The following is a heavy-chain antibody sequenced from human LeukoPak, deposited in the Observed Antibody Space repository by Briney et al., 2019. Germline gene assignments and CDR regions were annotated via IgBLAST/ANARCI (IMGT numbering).Heavy chain of an antibody. V-gene: IGHV1-18*01. Sequence: AASVKVSCKASGYTFTSYGISWVRQAPGQGLEWMGWISAYNGNTNYAQKLQGRVTMTTDTSTSTVYMELSSLRSEDTAVYYCATIPRTDSSGYYYFSDYWGQGTLVTVSS. CDR1: GYTFTSYG. D-gene: IGHD3-22*01. J-gene: IGHJ4*02. CDR3: ATIPRTDSSGYYYFSDY. CDR2: ISAYNGNT.